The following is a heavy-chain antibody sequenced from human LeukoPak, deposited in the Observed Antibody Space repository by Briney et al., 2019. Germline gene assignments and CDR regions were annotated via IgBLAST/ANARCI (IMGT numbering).Heavy chain of an antibody. CDR3: ARGQVADREDY. J-gene: IGHJ4*02. V-gene: IGHV1-18*01. Sequence: ASVKVSCKASGYTYTSYGISWVRQAPGQGLEWMGWISAYNGNTKYAQKLQGRVTMPKDTSTSKVYMELRSLKSDDTAVYYSARGQVADREDYWGQGTLVTVSS. CDR2: ISAYNGNT. CDR1: GYTYTSYG. D-gene: IGHD1-14*01.